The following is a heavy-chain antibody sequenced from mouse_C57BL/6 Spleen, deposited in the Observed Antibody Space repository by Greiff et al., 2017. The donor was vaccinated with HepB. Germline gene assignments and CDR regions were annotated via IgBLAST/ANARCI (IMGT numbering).Heavy chain of an antibody. V-gene: IGHV1-75*01. D-gene: IGHD1-1*01. CDR2: IFPGSGST. CDR3: AREYYYGSRQGYFDV. CDR1: GYTFTDYY. Sequence: QVQLQQSGPELVKPGASVKISCKASGYTFTDYYINWVKQRPGQGLEWIGWIFPGSGSTYYNEKFKGKATLTVDKSSSTAYMLLSSLTSEDSAVYFCAREYYYGSRQGYFDVWGTGTTVTVSS. J-gene: IGHJ1*03.